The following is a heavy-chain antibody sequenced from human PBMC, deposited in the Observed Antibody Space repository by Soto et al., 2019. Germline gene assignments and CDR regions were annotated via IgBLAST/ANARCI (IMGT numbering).Heavy chain of an antibody. CDR3: ARGRIVVVTAATEPRHYYYYYGMDV. CDR2: INPNSGGT. V-gene: IGHV1-2*04. CDR1: GYTFTGYY. Sequence: ASVKVSCKXSGYTFTGYYMHWVRQAPGQGLEWMGWINPNSGGTNYAQKFQGWVTMTRDTSISTAYMELSRLRSDDTAVYYCARGRIVVVTAATEPRHYYYYYGMDVWGQGTTVTVS. D-gene: IGHD2-2*01. J-gene: IGHJ6*02.